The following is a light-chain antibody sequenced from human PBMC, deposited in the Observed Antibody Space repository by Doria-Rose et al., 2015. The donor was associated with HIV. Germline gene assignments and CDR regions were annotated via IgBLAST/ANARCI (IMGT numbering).Light chain of an antibody. CDR3: QQYYDTPS. CDR2: WAS. CDR1: QSLLYTSKNY. J-gene: IGKJ3*01. Sequence: DIRVTQSPESLGMSLGERATLNCKSNQSLLYTSKNYLAWYQQKPGQPPTLLIYWASTRQSGVPARFSGSGSGTDFTPTISSLEAEDVAVYYCQQYYDTPSFGPGTTVDIK. V-gene: IGKV4-1*01.